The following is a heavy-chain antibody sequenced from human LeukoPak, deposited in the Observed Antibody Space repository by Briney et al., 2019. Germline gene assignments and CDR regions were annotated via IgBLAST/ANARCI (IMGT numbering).Heavy chain of an antibody. CDR1: GFIFSSYA. D-gene: IGHD4-17*01. Sequence: GGSLRLSCAASGFIFSSYAMHWVRQAPGKGLEWVSAISGSGGSTYYADSVKGRFTISRDNSKNTLYLQMNSLRAEDTAVYYCAKAPLYGDYRDYWGQGTLVTVSS. CDR2: ISGSGGST. V-gene: IGHV3-23*01. CDR3: AKAPLYGDYRDY. J-gene: IGHJ4*02.